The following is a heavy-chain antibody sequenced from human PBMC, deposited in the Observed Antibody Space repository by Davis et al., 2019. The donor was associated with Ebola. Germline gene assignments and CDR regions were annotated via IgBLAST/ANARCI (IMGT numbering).Heavy chain of an antibody. CDR2: IYYSGST. D-gene: IGHD5-24*01. CDR1: GGSIRSHY. CDR3: ARDRGFDP. J-gene: IGHJ5*02. Sequence: SETLSLTCTVSGGSIRSHYWSWIRQPPGKGLEWIGEIYYSGSTSYNPSLKSRVTISLDTSKNQFSLKLSSVTAADAAMYYCARDRGFDPWGQGTLVTVSS. V-gene: IGHV4-59*11.